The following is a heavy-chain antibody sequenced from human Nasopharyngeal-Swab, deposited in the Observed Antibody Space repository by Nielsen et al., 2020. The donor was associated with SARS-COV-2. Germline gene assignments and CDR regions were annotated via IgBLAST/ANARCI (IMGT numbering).Heavy chain of an antibody. D-gene: IGHD3-3*01. Sequence: GGSLRLSCTASGSTFGDYAMSWVRQAPGRGLEWVGFIRRKAYGGTKEYAASVKGRFTISRDDSKSIAYLQMNSLKTEDTAVYYCTRPDFWSGYYLDYWGQGTLVTVSS. J-gene: IGHJ4*02. CDR2: IRRKAYGGTK. V-gene: IGHV3-49*04. CDR3: TRPDFWSGYYLDY. CDR1: GSTFGDYA.